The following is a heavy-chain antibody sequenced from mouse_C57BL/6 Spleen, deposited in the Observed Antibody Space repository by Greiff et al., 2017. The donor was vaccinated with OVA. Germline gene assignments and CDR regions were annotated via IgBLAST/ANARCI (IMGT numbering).Heavy chain of an antibody. Sequence: EVQVVESGGGLVQPGGSLSLSCAASGFTFTDYYMSWVRQPPGKALEWLGFIRNKANGYTTEYSASVKGRFTISRDNSQSILYLQMNALRAEDSATYYCARFDYDGYPWFAYWGQGTLVTVSA. CDR2: IRNKANGYTT. D-gene: IGHD2-3*01. CDR3: ARFDYDGYPWFAY. CDR1: GFTFTDYY. J-gene: IGHJ3*01. V-gene: IGHV7-3*01.